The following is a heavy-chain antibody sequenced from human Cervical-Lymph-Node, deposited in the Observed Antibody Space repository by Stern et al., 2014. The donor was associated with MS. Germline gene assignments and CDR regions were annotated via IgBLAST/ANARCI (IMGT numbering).Heavy chain of an antibody. V-gene: IGHV3-9*01. CDR3: AYANRQFQLLSAFDY. CDR1: GFTFDDYA. Sequence: ESGGGLVQPGRSLRLSCAASGFTFDDYAMHWVRQAPGKGLEWVSGISWNSGSIGYADSVTGRFTISRDNAKNSLYLQMNSLRAEDTALYYCAYANRQFQLLSAFDYWGQGTLVTVSS. CDR2: ISWNSGSI. D-gene: IGHD2-2*01. J-gene: IGHJ4*02.